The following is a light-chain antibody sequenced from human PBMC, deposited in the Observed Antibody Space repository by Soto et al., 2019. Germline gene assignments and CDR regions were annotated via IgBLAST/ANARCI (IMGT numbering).Light chain of an antibody. Sequence: EVVLTQSPATLSLSPGERATLSCRASQSVSSYLAWYQQKPGQAPRLLIYDTSSRATGIPVRFRGSGSGTDFALTISSLEPEDSAVYYCQQRTNWPWTFGQRTKVDIK. J-gene: IGKJ1*01. CDR3: QQRTNWPWT. CDR1: QSVSSY. V-gene: IGKV3-11*01. CDR2: DTS.